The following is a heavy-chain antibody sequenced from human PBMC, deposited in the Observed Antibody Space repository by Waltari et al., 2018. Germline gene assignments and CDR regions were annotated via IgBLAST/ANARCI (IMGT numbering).Heavy chain of an antibody. Sequence: QVQLVQSGAEVKKPGSSVKVSCKASGGTFSSYTISWVRQAPGQGLEWMGRSIPILGIANYAQKFQGRVTMTADKSTSTAYMELSSLRSEDTAVYYCARDEIAVAGTGDYWGQGTLVTVSS. J-gene: IGHJ4*02. CDR3: ARDEIAVAGTGDY. CDR2: SIPILGIA. V-gene: IGHV1-69*08. CDR1: GGTFSSYT. D-gene: IGHD6-19*01.